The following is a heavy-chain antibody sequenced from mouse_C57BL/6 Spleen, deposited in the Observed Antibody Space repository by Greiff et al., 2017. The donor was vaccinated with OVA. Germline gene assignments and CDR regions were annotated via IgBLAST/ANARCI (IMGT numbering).Heavy chain of an antibody. V-gene: IGHV1-64*01. CDR3: ARHWDRLAMDY. CDR1: GYTFTSYW. D-gene: IGHD4-1*01. J-gene: IGHJ4*01. CDR2: IHPNSGST. Sequence: QVQLQQPGAELVKPGASVKLSCKASGYTFTSYWMHWVKQRPGQGLEWIGMIHPNSGSTNYNEKFKSKATLTVDKSSSTAYMQLSSLTSEDSAVYYCARHWDRLAMDYWGQGTSVTVSS.